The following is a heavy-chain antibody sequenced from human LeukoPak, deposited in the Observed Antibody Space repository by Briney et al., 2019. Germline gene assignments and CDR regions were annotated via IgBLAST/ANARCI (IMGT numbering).Heavy chain of an antibody. V-gene: IGHV3-23*01. CDR3: AKDLPPDIVVVPAAISATYYFDY. J-gene: IGHJ4*02. CDR1: GFTFSSYG. Sequence: GGSLRLSCAASGFTFSSYGMSWVRQAPGKGLEWASAISGSGGSTYYADSVKGRFTISRDNAKNTLYLQMNSLRAEDTAVYYCAKDLPPDIVVVPAAISATYYFDYWGQGTLVTVSS. D-gene: IGHD2-2*02. CDR2: ISGSGGST.